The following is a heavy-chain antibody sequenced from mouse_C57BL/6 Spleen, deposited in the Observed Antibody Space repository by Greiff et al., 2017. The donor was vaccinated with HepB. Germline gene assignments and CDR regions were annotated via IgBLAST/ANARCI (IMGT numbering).Heavy chain of an antibody. J-gene: IGHJ2*01. D-gene: IGHD2-4*01. CDR3: ARDDYDGIDY. Sequence: EVMLVESEGGLVPPGSSMKLSCTASGFPFRDYYMAWVRQVPEKGLEWVANIIYDGSSTYYLDSLKSRFIISRDNANNILYLQRSSLKSEDTATYYCARDDYDGIDYWGQGTTRTVSS. V-gene: IGHV5-16*01. CDR1: GFPFRDYY. CDR2: IIYDGSST.